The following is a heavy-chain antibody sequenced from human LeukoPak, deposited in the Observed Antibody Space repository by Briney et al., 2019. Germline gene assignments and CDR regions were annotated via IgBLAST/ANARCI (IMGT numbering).Heavy chain of an antibody. V-gene: IGHV4-39*07. CDR1: GGSISSNSYY. J-gene: IGHJ5*02. CDR3: ATERITMVRGVIITKSIGFDP. D-gene: IGHD3-10*01. Sequence: PPETLSLTCAVSGGSISSNSYYWGWIRQPPGKGLEWIGSIYYSGSTYYNPSLKSRVTISVDTSKNQFSLKLSSVTAADTAVYYCATERITMVRGVIITKSIGFDPWGQGTLVTVSS. CDR2: IYYSGST.